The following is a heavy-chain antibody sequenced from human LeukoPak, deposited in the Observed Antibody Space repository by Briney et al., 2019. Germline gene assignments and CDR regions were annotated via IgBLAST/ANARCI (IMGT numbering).Heavy chain of an antibody. D-gene: IGHD1-7*01. CDR2: ISAYNGQT. J-gene: IGHJ4*02. CDR3: AGVAGFYWNSDSFDY. V-gene: IGHV1-18*01. Sequence: ASVTVSYKASGYTFTTSGISWVRQAPGQGLEWMGWISAYNGQTNYAQKVQDRVTMTIDTSTKTAYMELRSLGSDDTAVYYCAGVAGFYWNSDSFDYWGQGTQVTVSS. CDR1: GYTFTTSG.